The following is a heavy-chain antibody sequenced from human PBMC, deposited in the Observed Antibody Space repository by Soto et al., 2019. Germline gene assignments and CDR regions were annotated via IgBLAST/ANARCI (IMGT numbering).Heavy chain of an antibody. V-gene: IGHV1-3*01. CDR3: ASSRGSSWYRPLDY. J-gene: IGHJ4*02. D-gene: IGHD6-13*01. CDR2: INAGNGNT. Sequence: ASVKVSCKASGYTFTSYAMHWVLQAPGQRLEWMGWINAGNGNTKYSQKFQGRVTITRDTSASTAYMELSSLRSEDTAVYYCASSRGSSWYRPLDYWGQGTLVTVSS. CDR1: GYTFTSYA.